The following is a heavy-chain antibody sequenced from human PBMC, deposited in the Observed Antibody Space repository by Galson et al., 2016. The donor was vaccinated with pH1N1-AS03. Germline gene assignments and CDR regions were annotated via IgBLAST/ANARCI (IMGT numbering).Heavy chain of an antibody. CDR2: IDKSGSRI. CDR1: GFLFNSYD. Sequence: SLRLSCAASGFLFNSYDVNWVRQAPGKGLDWVSYIDKSGSRIYYADSVRGRFTISRDNTKNSVYLQMNSLRVEDTARYYCARVGVNGYNSFDHWGQGTLVIVSS. D-gene: IGHD5-24*01. J-gene: IGHJ4*02. V-gene: IGHV3-48*03. CDR3: ARVGVNGYNSFDH.